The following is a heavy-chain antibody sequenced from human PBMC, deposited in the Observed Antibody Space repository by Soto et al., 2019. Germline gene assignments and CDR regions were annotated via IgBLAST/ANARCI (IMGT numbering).Heavy chain of an antibody. CDR1: GFPFSNNA. Sequence: EVQLLESGGGLVQPGGSLRLSCAASGFPFSNNAMTWVRQAPGKGLEGVSVITGSGGGTYFVDSVKGRFTISRDNSKNTVYLQMNSLRAEDTAVYYCAKRPLTAAGFDYWGQGTLVTVSS. CDR2: ITGSGGGT. J-gene: IGHJ4*02. CDR3: AKRPLTAAGFDY. V-gene: IGHV3-23*01. D-gene: IGHD6-13*01.